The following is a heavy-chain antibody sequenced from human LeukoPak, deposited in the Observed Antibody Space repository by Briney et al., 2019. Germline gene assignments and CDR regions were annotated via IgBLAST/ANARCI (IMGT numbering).Heavy chain of an antibody. CDR3: ARNIRSHNGPEGYYDYYMDV. J-gene: IGHJ6*03. D-gene: IGHD2-8*01. CDR1: GDSMSDSY. Sequence: PSETLSLTCIVSGDSMSDSYWCWIRQRPRKGLGWVWRAYASGSTTYNPYLKSRVTLSVDTSSNQFSLTLSSVTAAHTAVYHCARNIRSHNGPEGYYDYYMDVWGKGTTVTVSS. CDR2: AYASGST. V-gene: IGHV4-4*07.